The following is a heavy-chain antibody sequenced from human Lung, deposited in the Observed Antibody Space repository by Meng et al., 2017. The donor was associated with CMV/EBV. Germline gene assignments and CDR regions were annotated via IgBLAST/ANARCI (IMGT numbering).Heavy chain of an antibody. J-gene: IGHJ4*02. CDR3: ARIERRRILKYCGSDCSTTDY. Sequence: SSNLWTWVRQVPGNGLEWIRETYHSGSTNHKPSLKSRVIILVYKFKNQFSLKLCSVTAADTAVYYCARIERRRILKYCGSDCSTTDYWGQGTLVTVSS. CDR2: TYHSGST. D-gene: IGHD2-21*02. CDR1: SSNL. V-gene: IGHV4-4*02.